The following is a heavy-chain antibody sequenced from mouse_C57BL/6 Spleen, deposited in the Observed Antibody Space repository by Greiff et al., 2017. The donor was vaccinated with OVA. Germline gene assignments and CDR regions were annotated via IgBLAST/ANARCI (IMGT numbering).Heavy chain of an antibody. CDR2: IYPGDGDT. CDR1: GYAFSSSW. V-gene: IGHV1-82*01. J-gene: IGHJ2*01. CDR3: ARSHDGYYFDY. Sequence: QVQLKQSGPELVKPGASVKISCKASGYAFSSSWMNWVKQRPGKGLEWIGRIYPGDGDTNYNGKFKGKATLTADKSSSTAYMQLSSLTSEDSAVYFCARSHDGYYFDYWGQGTTLTVSS. D-gene: IGHD2-3*01.